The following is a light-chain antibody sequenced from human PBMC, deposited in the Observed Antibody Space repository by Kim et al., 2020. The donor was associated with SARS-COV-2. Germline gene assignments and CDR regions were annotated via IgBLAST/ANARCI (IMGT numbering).Light chain of an antibody. Sequence: SSELTQDPAVSVALGQTVRITCQGDSLRSYYATWYQQKPRQAPLLVIFGRNNRPSGIPDRFTGSTSGNTASLTISGAQAEDEADFYCPSRDSGGKVVFGGGTQLTVL. CDR1: SLRSYY. CDR2: GRN. V-gene: IGLV3-19*01. J-gene: IGLJ2*01. CDR3: PSRDSGGKVV.